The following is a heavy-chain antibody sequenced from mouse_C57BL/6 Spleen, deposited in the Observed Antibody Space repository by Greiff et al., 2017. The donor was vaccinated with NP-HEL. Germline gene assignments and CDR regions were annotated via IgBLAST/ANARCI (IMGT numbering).Heavy chain of an antibody. CDR2: INPSTGGT. V-gene: IGHV1-42*01. CDR3: ARTPLDYGSRNAMDY. Sequence: VQLQQSGPELVKPGASVKISCKASGYSFTGYYMNWVKQSPEKSLEWIGEINPSTGGTTYNQKFKAKATLTVDKSSSTAYMQLKSLTSEDSAVYYCARTPLDYGSRNAMDYWGQGTSVTVSS. D-gene: IGHD1-1*01. CDR1: GYSFTGYY. J-gene: IGHJ4*01.